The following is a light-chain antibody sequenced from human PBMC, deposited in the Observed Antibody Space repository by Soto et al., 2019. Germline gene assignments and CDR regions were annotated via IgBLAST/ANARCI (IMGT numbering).Light chain of an antibody. CDR3: QQYGTSRWA. CDR1: QSVSSRY. Sequence: EVVLTQSPGTLSLSPGERATLSCRASQSVSSRYLAWYQQTPGQAPRLLIYGASSRATGIPGRFSGSGSGNDFTLTITTLAHEGSAVYYSQQYGTSRWAFGQGTKVEIK. V-gene: IGKV3-20*01. J-gene: IGKJ1*01. CDR2: GAS.